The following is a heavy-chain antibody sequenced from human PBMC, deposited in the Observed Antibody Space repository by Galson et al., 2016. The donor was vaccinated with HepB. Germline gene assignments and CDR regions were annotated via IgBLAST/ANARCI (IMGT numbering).Heavy chain of an antibody. Sequence: SETLSLTCTVSGGSISSYYWSWIRQPPGKGLEWIGYIYYSGSTNYNPPLKSRVTISVDTSKNQFSLKLSSVTAADTAVYYCARGPPVWGSYRYDYWGQGTLVTVSS. CDR1: GGSISSYY. J-gene: IGHJ4*02. CDR2: IYYSGST. CDR3: ARGPPVWGSYRYDY. V-gene: IGHV4-59*01. D-gene: IGHD3-16*02.